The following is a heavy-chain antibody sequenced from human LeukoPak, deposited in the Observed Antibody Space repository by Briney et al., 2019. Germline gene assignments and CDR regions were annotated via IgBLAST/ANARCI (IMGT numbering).Heavy chain of an antibody. J-gene: IGHJ3*01. Sequence: GGSLRLSCAASGFTFSSYSMNWVRLAPGKGLEWVSYISSSSSTIYYADSVKGRFTISRDNAKNSLYLQINSLRAEDTAVYYCARSSYSSSSSVWGQGTMVTVSS. D-gene: IGHD6-6*01. V-gene: IGHV3-48*01. CDR3: ARSSYSSSSSV. CDR1: GFTFSSYS. CDR2: ISSSSSTI.